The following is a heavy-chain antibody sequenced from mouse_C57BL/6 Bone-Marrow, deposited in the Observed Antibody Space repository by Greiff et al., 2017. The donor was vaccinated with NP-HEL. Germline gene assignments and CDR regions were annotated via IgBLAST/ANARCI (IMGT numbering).Heavy chain of an antibody. D-gene: IGHD2-1*01. V-gene: IGHV7-3*01. CDR2: IRNKANGYTT. CDR3: ARIYYGNSFDY. J-gene: IGHJ2*01. Sequence: EVQVVESGGGLVQPGGSLSLSCAASGFTFTDYYMSWVRQPPGKALEWLGFIRNKANGYTTEYSASVKGRFTISRDNSQSILYLQMNALRAEDSATYYCARIYYGNSFDYWGQGTTLTVSS. CDR1: GFTFTDYY.